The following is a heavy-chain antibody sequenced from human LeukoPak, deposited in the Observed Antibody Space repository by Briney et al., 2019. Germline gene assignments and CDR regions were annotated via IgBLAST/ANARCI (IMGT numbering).Heavy chain of an antibody. D-gene: IGHD6-13*01. Sequence: SETLSLTCTVFGGSISSGGYYWSWIRQHPGKGLEWSGDIYYSGSTYYNPSLKSRVTISVETSKNQFSLKLSSVTAADTAVYYCARGKYSSSWFVRAENNWFDPWGQGTLVTVSS. CDR2: IYYSGST. V-gene: IGHV4-31*03. CDR3: ARGKYSSSWFVRAENNWFDP. CDR1: GGSISSGGYY. J-gene: IGHJ5*02.